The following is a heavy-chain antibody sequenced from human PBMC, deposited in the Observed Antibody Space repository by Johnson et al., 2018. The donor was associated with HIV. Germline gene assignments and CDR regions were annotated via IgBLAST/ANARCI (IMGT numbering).Heavy chain of an antibody. CDR1: GFTFSSYG. J-gene: IGHJ3*02. CDR2: IRYDGSNK. D-gene: IGHD1-26*01. V-gene: IGHV3-30*02. Sequence: VQLVESGGVVVQPGGSLRLSCAASGFTFSSYGMHWVRQAPGKGLEWVAFIRYDGSNKYYADSVKGRFTISRDNSKNTVYLQMNSLRDEDTAVYYCAVWELGLGIDFDIWGQGTMVTVSS. CDR3: AVWELGLGIDFDI.